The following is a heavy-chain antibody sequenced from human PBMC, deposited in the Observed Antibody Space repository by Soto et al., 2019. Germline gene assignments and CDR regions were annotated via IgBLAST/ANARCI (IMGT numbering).Heavy chain of an antibody. D-gene: IGHD4-17*01. CDR3: ARDYGDYERYFDY. V-gene: IGHV1-69*08. CDR1: GGTFSSYT. J-gene: IGHJ4*02. Sequence: QVQLVQSGAEVKKPGSSVKVSCKASGGTFSSYTISWVRQAPGQGLEWMGRIIPILGIANYAQKFQGRVTITADKSPSTAYRELSSLRSEDTAVYYCARDYGDYERYFDYWGQGTLVTVSS. CDR2: IIPILGIA.